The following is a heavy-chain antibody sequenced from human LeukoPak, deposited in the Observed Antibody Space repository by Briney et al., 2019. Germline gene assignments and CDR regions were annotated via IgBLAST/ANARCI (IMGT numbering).Heavy chain of an antibody. V-gene: IGHV3-9*01. J-gene: IGHJ4*02. CDR1: GFTFDDYA. CDR3: AKDRASDYYGSGSYIDY. CDR2: IIWNSGSI. D-gene: IGHD3-10*01. Sequence: GRSLRLSCAASGFTFDDYAMHWVRQAPGKGLEWVSGIIWNSGSIGYADSVKGRFTISRDNAKNSLYLQMNSLRAGDTALYYCAKDRASDYYGSGSYIDYWGQGTLVTVSS.